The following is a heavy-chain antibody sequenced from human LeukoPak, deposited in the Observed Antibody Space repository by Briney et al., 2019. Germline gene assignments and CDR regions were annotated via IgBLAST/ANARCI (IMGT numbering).Heavy chain of an antibody. D-gene: IGHD5-18*01. Sequence: ASVKVSCKASGYTFTSYGISWVRQAPGQGLEWMGWISAYNGNTNYAQKFQGRVTMTTDTSTSTAYMELRSLRSDDTAVYYCAREEYSYGYDWFDPWGQGTLVTVSS. J-gene: IGHJ5*02. CDR2: ISAYNGNT. V-gene: IGHV1-18*01. CDR3: AREEYSYGYDWFDP. CDR1: GYTFTSYG.